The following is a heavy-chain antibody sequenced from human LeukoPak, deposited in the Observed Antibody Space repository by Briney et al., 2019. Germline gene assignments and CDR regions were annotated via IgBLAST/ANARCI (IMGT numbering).Heavy chain of an antibody. CDR3: ARDMYYGAGTPMQYGMDV. V-gene: IGHV3-48*01. D-gene: IGHD3-10*01. J-gene: IGHJ6*02. CDR2: ISSSSSTI. Sequence: PGGSLRLSCAASGFTFSSYSMNWVRQAPGKGLEWVSYISSSSSTIYYADSVKGRFTISRDNAKNSLYLQMNSLRAEDTAVYYCARDMYYGAGTPMQYGMDVWGQGTTVTVSS. CDR1: GFTFSSYS.